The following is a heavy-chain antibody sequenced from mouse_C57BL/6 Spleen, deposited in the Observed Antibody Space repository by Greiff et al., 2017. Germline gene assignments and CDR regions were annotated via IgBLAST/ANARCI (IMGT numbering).Heavy chain of an antibody. CDR1: GYTFTSYW. CDR2: IDPSDSYT. J-gene: IGHJ3*01. Sequence: VKLQQPGAELVRPGTSVKLSCKASGYTFTSYWMHWVKQRPGQGLEWIGVIDPSDSYTNYNQKFKGKATLTVDTSSSTAYMQLSSLTSEDSAVYYCARAYYGNYESWFAYWGQGTLVTVSA. D-gene: IGHD2-10*01. V-gene: IGHV1-59*01. CDR3: ARAYYGNYESWFAY.